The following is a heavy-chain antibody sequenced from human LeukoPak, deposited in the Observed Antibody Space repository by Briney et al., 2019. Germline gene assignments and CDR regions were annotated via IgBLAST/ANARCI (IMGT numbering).Heavy chain of an antibody. V-gene: IGHV3-23*01. CDR2: LSGSGRSP. CDR3: AKVDLRYCVYNSLDY. CDR1: GFTYYSFA. J-gene: IGHJ4*02. D-gene: IGHD5/OR15-5a*01. Sequence: GGSVRLSRAASGFTYYSFAMIWLPDAPGKGREGVSDLSGSGRSPYYVDHVKGRFTIIRENSNKTLYLQMNSPVADDTAVEYCAKVDLRYCVYNSLDYWGQGTLVTVSS.